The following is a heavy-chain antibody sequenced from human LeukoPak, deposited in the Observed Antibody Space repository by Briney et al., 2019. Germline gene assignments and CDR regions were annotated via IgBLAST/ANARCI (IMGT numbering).Heavy chain of an antibody. CDR2: IYYSGST. V-gene: IGHV4-59*12. CDR3: ARTPPDILTGYSVYGMDV. D-gene: IGHD3-9*01. J-gene: IGHJ6*02. Sequence: SETLSLTCTVSGGSISSYYWSWIRQPPGKGLEWIGYIYYSGSTNYNPSLKSRVTISVDTSKNQFSLKLSSVTAADTAVYYCARTPPDILTGYSVYGMDVWGQGTTVTVSS. CDR1: GGSISSYY.